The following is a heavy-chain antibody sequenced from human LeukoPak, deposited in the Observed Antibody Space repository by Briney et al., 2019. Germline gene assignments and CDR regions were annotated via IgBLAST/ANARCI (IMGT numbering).Heavy chain of an antibody. D-gene: IGHD1-26*01. Sequence: SETLSLTCTVSGGSISTSNYYWGWIRQPPGKGLEWIGNIFYSGSTYYSPSLRSRVTISLDTPRDQFSLKLNSVTAADTAVYYCARTRGSFYFYYYMDVWGKGTTVTVSS. CDR1: GGSISTSNYY. CDR3: ARTRGSFYFYYYMDV. CDR2: IFYSGST. V-gene: IGHV4-39*07. J-gene: IGHJ6*03.